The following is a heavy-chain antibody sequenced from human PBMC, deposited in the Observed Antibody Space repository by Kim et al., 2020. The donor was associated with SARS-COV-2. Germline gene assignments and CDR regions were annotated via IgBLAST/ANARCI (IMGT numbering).Heavy chain of an antibody. Sequence: LKSRVTISVDTSKNQFSLKLSSVTAADTAVYYCARTSYYYGSGRVRYFDLWGRGTLVTVSS. D-gene: IGHD3-10*01. CDR3: ARTSYYYGSGRVRYFDL. J-gene: IGHJ2*01. V-gene: IGHV4-59*01.